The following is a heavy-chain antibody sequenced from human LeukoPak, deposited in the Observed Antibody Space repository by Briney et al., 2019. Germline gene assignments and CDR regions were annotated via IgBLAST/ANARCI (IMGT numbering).Heavy chain of an antibody. CDR3: ARDAHPYCSGGSCYSSVGWFDP. Sequence: GRSLRLSCAASGFTFSSYGMHWVRQAPGKGLEWAAVIWYDGSNKYYADSVKGRFTISRDNSKNTLYLQMNSLRAEDTAVYYCARDAHPYCSGGSCYSSVGWFDPWGQGTLVTVSS. J-gene: IGHJ5*02. CDR2: IWYDGSNK. D-gene: IGHD2-15*01. CDR1: GFTFSSYG. V-gene: IGHV3-33*01.